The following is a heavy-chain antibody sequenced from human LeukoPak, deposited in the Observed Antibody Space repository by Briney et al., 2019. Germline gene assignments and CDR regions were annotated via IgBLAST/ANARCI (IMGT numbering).Heavy chain of an antibody. Sequence: GGSLRLSCAASGFTFSNYWMHWVRQAPGKGLVWVSRIKGDGSHTIYADSVKGRFTISRDNAKNTLYLQMKSLRAEDTAVYYCVRDWDHFDFDSWGLGTLVTISS. D-gene: IGHD3-9*01. CDR2: IKGDGSHT. CDR3: VRDWDHFDFDS. V-gene: IGHV3-74*01. CDR1: GFTFSNYW. J-gene: IGHJ5*01.